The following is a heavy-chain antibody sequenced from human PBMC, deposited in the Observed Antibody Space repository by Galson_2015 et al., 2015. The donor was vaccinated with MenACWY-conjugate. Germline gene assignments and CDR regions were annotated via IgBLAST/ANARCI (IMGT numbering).Heavy chain of an antibody. CDR1: GDSVSSKSAA. CDR2: TYYRSKWYN. V-gene: IGHV6-1*01. CDR3: ARTIDGYFDP. Sequence: CAISGDSVSSKSAAWNWIRQSPSRGLEWLGRTYYRSKWYNEYTISVKSRINISPDTSKNQFSLQLNSVTPEDTALYYCARTIDGYFDPWGRGTLVTVSS. J-gene: IGHJ2*01. D-gene: IGHD3-10*01.